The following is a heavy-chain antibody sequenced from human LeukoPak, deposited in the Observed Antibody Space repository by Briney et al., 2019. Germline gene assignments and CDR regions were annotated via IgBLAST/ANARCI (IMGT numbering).Heavy chain of an antibody. CDR3: ARPFDSSGSLTFDI. J-gene: IGHJ3*02. Sequence: GESLKISCKGSGYSFTSYWIGWVRQLPGKGLEWLGIIYPGDSDTRYSPSFQGQVTISADKSISTAYLQWSSLKASDTATYYCARPFDSSGSLTFDIWGQGTMVTVSS. V-gene: IGHV5-51*01. D-gene: IGHD3-22*01. CDR2: IYPGDSDT. CDR1: GYSFTSYW.